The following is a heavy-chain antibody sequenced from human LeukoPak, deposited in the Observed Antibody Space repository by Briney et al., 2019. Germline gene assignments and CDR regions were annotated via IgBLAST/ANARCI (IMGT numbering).Heavy chain of an antibody. D-gene: IGHD3-22*01. CDR1: GCSSSSHY. V-gene: IGHV4-59*11. CDR2: IYYSGST. J-gene: IGHJ4*02. Sequence: SETLSLTCTVSGCSSSSHYWIWLRQPQGNELEWIGYIYYSGSTKFNPSLRSRVTLSIDTSKNQCSLKLSSVTAAEPAVYYCARGGAVTYYDSTGYLWYFDYWGQGTLVTVSS. CDR3: ARGGAVTYYDSTGYLWYFDY.